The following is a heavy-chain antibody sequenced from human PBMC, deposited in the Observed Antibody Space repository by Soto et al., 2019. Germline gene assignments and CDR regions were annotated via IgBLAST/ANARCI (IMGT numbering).Heavy chain of an antibody. CDR3: AKADGQQWLLPHLEN. Sequence: EVQLLESGGGFVQAGGSLRLSCAASGFTFSSYAMSWVRQAPGKGLEWVSGISCCGGTASYADSVKGRFTIARDDAKNTLYLDMNSLRVEDTAEYYCAKADGQQWLLPHLENWGRGTLVTVS. CDR1: GFTFSSYA. CDR2: ISCCGGTA. J-gene: IGHJ4*02. V-gene: IGHV3-23*01. D-gene: IGHD6-19*01.